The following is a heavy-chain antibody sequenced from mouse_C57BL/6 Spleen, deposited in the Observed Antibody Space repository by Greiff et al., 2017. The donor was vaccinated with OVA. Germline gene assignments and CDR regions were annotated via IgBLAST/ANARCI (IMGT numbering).Heavy chain of an antibody. J-gene: IGHJ4*01. CDR2: IRNKANNHAT. CDR1: GFTFSDAW. D-gene: IGHD1-1*01. CDR3: TRILRERYYALDY. Sequence: EVKLMESGGGLVQPGGSMKLSCAASGFTFSDAWMDWVRQSPEKGLEWVAEIRNKANNHATYYAESVKGRFTISRDDSKSSVYLQMNSLRAEDTGIYYCTRILRERYYALDYWGQGTSVTVSS. V-gene: IGHV6-6*01.